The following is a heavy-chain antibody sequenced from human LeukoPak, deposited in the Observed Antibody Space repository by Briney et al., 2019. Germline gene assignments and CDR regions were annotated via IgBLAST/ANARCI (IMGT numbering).Heavy chain of an antibody. J-gene: IGHJ6*02. CDR3: AREPSRYCSSTSCYTSDRGMDV. D-gene: IGHD2-2*02. CDR1: GYTFTSYY. Sequence: ASVKVSCKASGYTFTSYYMHWVRQAPGQGLEWMGIINPSGGSTSYAQKFQGRVTMTRDTSTSTVYMELSSLRSEDTAVYYCAREPSRYCSSTSCYTSDRGMDVWGQGTTVTVSS. CDR2: INPSGGST. V-gene: IGHV1-46*01.